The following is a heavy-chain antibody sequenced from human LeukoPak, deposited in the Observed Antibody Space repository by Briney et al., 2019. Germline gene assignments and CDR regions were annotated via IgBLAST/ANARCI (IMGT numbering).Heavy chain of an antibody. V-gene: IGHV3-7*01. CDR2: MNPDGSTI. CDR3: ARDPLNGALDI. J-gene: IGHJ3*02. CDR1: GFSFSGSW. Sequence: GGSLRLSCTASGFSFSGSWMSWVRQLPGKGLEGLADMNPDGSTIVYVDSVNGRFTISRNNAKNSVYLQMDGLRAEDTAVYYCARDPLNGALDIWGQGTLVTVSS.